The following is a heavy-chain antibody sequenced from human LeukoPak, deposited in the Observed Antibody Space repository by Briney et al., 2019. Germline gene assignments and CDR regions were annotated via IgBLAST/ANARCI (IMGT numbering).Heavy chain of an antibody. CDR3: ARDGDLTPAVPFDY. CDR1: GFTFSTYE. Sequence: AGGPLRLSCAASGFTFSTYEMNWVRQAPGKGLEWVSYISSSGGTIYYADSVKGRFTISRDNAKNSLYLQMNSLRAEDTAVYYCARDGDLTPAVPFDYWGQGTLVTVSS. CDR2: ISSSGGTI. V-gene: IGHV3-48*03. J-gene: IGHJ4*02. D-gene: IGHD6-25*01.